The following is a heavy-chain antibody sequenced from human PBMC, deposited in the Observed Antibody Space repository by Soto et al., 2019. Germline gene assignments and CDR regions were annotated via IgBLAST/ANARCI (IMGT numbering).Heavy chain of an antibody. CDR1: GYRFSSSW. CDR3: ARSRGTTIFGVVEGAFDI. CDR2: VYPSDSDA. J-gene: IGHJ3*02. D-gene: IGHD3-3*01. V-gene: IGHV5-51*01. Sequence: GESLKISCQGTGYRFSSSWIGWVRQKPGKGLEWLGNVYPSDSDARYSPAFEGQVTISADKSISTAYLQWSSLKASDTAMYYCARSRGTTIFGVVEGAFDIWGQGTMVTVSS.